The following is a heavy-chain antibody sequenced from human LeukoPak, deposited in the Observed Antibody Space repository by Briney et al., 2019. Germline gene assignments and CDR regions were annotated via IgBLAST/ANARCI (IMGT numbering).Heavy chain of an antibody. D-gene: IGHD1-26*01. Sequence: SETLSLTCAVYGGSFSGYYWSWIRQPPGKGLEWIGEINHSGSTNYNPSLKSRVTISVDTSKNQFSLKLSSVTAADTAVYYCARVVGYYYYYMDAWGKGTTVTVSS. V-gene: IGHV4-34*01. CDR3: ARVVGYYYYYMDA. CDR1: GGSFSGYY. J-gene: IGHJ6*03. CDR2: INHSGST.